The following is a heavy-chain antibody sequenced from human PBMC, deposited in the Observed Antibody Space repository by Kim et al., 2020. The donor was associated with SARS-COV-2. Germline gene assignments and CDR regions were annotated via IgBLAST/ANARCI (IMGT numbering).Heavy chain of an antibody. J-gene: IGHJ4*02. Sequence: GGSLRLSCAASGFIFSNSAMSWVRQAPGKGLEWVSAISGSGGDTYYADSVKGRFTVSRDNSKNTLFLQLNSLRIDDTAIYYCAKDPTQGLRNYYFDFRGQGTLVTVSS. CDR2: ISGSGGDT. D-gene: IGHD1-1*01. CDR3: AKDPTQGLRNYYFDF. V-gene: IGHV3-23*01. CDR1: GFIFSNSA.